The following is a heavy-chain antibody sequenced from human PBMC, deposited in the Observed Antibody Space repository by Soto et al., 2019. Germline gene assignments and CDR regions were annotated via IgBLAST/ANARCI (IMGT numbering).Heavy chain of an antibody. CDR3: AREVWFGEWDYYYYMDV. D-gene: IGHD3-10*01. CDR1: GFTVSSNY. Sequence: GGSLRLSCAASGFTVSSNYMSWVRQAPGKGLEWVSVIYSGGSTYYADSVEGRFTISRHNSKNTLYLQMNSLRAEDTAVYYCAREVWFGEWDYYYYMDVWGKGTTVTGSS. J-gene: IGHJ6*03. CDR2: IYSGGST. V-gene: IGHV3-53*04.